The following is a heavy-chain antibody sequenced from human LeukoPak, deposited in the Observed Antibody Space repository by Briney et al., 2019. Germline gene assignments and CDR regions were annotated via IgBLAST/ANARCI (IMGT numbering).Heavy chain of an antibody. CDR1: GYTFTSYA. Sequence: ASVTVSCTASGYTFTSYAISWVRQAPGQGLEWMGWISAYNGNTNYAQKFQGRVTITTDESTSTAYMELSSLRSEDTAVYYCARASKRYSSSWDDAFDIWGQGTMVTVSS. J-gene: IGHJ3*02. CDR2: ISAYNGNT. CDR3: ARASKRYSSSWDDAFDI. D-gene: IGHD6-13*01. V-gene: IGHV1-18*01.